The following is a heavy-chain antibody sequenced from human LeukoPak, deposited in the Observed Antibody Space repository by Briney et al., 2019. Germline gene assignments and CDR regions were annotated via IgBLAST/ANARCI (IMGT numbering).Heavy chain of an antibody. V-gene: IGHV3-30*01. CDR2: ISYDGSNK. J-gene: IGHJ6*03. CDR1: GFTFSSYA. Sequence: PGRSLRLSCAASGFTFSSYAMHWVRQAPGKGLEWVAVISYDGSNKYYADSVKGRFTISRDNSKNTLYLQMNSLRAEDTAVYYCARDPYLGLQNYYYMDVWGKGTTVTVSS. CDR3: ARDPYLGLQNYYYMDV. D-gene: IGHD5-24*01.